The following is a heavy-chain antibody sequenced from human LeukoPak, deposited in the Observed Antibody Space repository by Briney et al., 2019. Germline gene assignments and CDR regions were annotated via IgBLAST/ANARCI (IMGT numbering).Heavy chain of an antibody. CDR2: IYPGDSDT. J-gene: IGHJ3*02. CDR3: ARRVAAAGLWDAFDI. CDR1: GYSFTSYW. Sequence: GESLKISCKGSGYSFTSYWIGWVRQMPGKGLEWMGIIYPGDSDTRYSPSFQGQVTISADKSISTAYLQWSSLKASDTAMYYCARRVAAAGLWDAFDIWGQGTMVTVSS. D-gene: IGHD6-13*01. V-gene: IGHV5-51*01.